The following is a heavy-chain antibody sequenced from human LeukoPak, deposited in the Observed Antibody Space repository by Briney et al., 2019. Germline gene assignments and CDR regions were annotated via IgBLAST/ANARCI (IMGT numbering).Heavy chain of an antibody. V-gene: IGHV3-33*01. J-gene: IGHJ4*02. CDR2: IWYDGSNK. CDR3: TTDEGILDY. Sequence: GGSLRLSCAASGLTFSSYVMHWVRQAPGKGLEWVAVIWYDGSNKYYADSVKGRFTISRDNSKNTLYLQMNSLRAEDTAVYYCTTDEGILDYWGQGTLVTVSS. CDR1: GLTFSSYV.